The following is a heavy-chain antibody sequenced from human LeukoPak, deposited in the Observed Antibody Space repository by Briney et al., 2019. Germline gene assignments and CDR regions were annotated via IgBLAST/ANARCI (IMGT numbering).Heavy chain of an antibody. D-gene: IGHD3-9*01. CDR1: GFTFSSYW. CDR2: IHTDGSST. V-gene: IGHV3-74*01. J-gene: IGHJ4*02. Sequence: PGGSLRLSCAASGFTFSSYWMHWVRQAPGKGRVWVSRIHTDGSSTSFADSVKGRFTISRDNAKNTLYLQMNSLRAEDTAVYYCARAPFDMAHDDYWGQGTLVTVSS. CDR3: ARAPFDMAHDDY.